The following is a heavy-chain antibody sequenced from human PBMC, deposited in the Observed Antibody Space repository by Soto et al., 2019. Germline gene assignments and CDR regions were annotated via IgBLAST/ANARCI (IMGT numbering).Heavy chain of an antibody. V-gene: IGHV3-30*18. Sequence: QVQLVESGGGVVQPGRSLRLSCAASGFTFSSYGMHWVRQAPGKGLEWVAVISYDGSNKYYADSVKGRFTISRDNSKNTLYLQMNSLRAEDTAVYYCAKDLGEQWLVHGGMDVWGQGTTVTVSS. CDR2: ISYDGSNK. CDR3: AKDLGEQWLVHGGMDV. J-gene: IGHJ6*02. D-gene: IGHD6-19*01. CDR1: GFTFSSYG.